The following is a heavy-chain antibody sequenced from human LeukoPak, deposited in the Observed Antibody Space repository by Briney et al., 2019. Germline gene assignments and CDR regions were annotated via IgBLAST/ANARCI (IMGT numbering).Heavy chain of an antibody. V-gene: IGHV3-21*01. J-gene: IGHJ5*02. CDR2: ISSSSSYI. CDR3: ARAPARYCSSTSCYGFDP. CDR1: GFTFSSYS. Sequence: AGGSLRLSCAASGFTFSSYSMNWVRQAPGKGPEWVSSISSSSSYIYYADSVKGRFTISRDNAKNSLYLQMNSLSAEGTAVYYCARAPARYCSSTSCYGFDPWGQGTLVTVSS. D-gene: IGHD2-2*01.